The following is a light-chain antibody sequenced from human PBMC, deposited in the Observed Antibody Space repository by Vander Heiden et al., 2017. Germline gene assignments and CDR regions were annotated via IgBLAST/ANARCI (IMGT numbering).Light chain of an antibody. CDR2: AAS. Sequence: AIRMTQSPSSFSASTGDRVTITCRARQGISSYLAWYQQKPGKAPKLLIYAASTLQSGVPSRFSGSGSGTDFTLTISCLQSEDFATYYCQQYYSYQSTFGQGTKLEIK. CDR3: QQYYSYQST. J-gene: IGKJ2*02. V-gene: IGKV1-8*01. CDR1: QGISSY.